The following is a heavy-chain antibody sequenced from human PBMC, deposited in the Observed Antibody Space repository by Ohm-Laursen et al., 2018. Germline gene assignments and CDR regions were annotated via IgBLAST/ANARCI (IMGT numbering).Heavy chain of an antibody. J-gene: IGHJ6*02. Sequence: SLRLSCSASGFTFSSYWMSWVRQAPGKGLEWVANIKQDGSEKYYVDSVEGRFTISRDNAKKSLYLQMNSLRAEDTAVYYCARDVAHGGYGFGMDVWGQGTTVTVSS. CDR1: GFTFSSYW. V-gene: IGHV3-7*01. CDR3: ARDVAHGGYGFGMDV. CDR2: IKQDGSEK. D-gene: IGHD5-12*01.